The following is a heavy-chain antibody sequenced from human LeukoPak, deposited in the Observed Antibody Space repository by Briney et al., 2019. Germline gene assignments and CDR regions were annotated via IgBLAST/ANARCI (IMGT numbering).Heavy chain of an antibody. CDR1: GFTFSDYT. Sequence: GGSLRLSCVASGFTFSDYTMTWVRQAPGQGLQWVSGISGSSSRTYYAESVKGRFTISRDNSKNTLYLQMNSLRVDDTAVYYCSTRAVAAPDWGQGTLVTVSS. CDR3: STRAVAAPD. V-gene: IGHV3-23*01. J-gene: IGHJ4*02. D-gene: IGHD6-19*01. CDR2: ISGSSSRT.